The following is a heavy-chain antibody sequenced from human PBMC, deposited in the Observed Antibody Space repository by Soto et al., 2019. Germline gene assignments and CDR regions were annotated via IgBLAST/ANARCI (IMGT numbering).Heavy chain of an antibody. CDR3: ARGYCTNGVCYETPFDY. CDR1: GYTFTSYG. Sequence: QVQLVQSGAEVKKPGASVKVSCKASGYTFTSYGISWVRQAPGQGLEWMGWISAYNGNTNYAQKLQGRVTMNTDTSTSTAYMELRSLRSDDTAVYYCARGYCTNGVCYETPFDYWGQGTLVTVSS. CDR2: ISAYNGNT. D-gene: IGHD2-8*01. J-gene: IGHJ4*02. V-gene: IGHV1-18*01.